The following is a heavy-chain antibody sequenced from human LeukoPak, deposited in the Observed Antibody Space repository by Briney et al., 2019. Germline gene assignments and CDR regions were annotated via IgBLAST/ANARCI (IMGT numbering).Heavy chain of an antibody. CDR1: GFTFSSYA. CDR3: AREYDSSGPSDCPGYGMDV. D-gene: IGHD3-22*01. CDR2: ISYDGSNK. Sequence: PGRSLRLSCAASGFTFSSYAMHWVRQAPGKGLEWVAVISYDGSNKYYADSVKGRFTISRDNSKNTLYLQMNSLRAEDTAVYYCAREYDSSGPSDCPGYGMDVWGQGTTVTVSS. V-gene: IGHV3-30-3*01. J-gene: IGHJ6*02.